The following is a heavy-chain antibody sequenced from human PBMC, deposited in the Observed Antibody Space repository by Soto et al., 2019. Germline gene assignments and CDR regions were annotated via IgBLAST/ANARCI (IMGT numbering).Heavy chain of an antibody. Sequence: SVKVTCKASGGTFSSYAISWVRQAPGQGLEWMGGIIPIFGTANYAQKFQGRVTITADESTSTAYMELSSLRSEDTAVYYCARDGRIAAADPGTWYFDLWGRGTLVTVSS. J-gene: IGHJ2*01. CDR1: GGTFSSYA. CDR3: ARDGRIAAADPGTWYFDL. CDR2: IIPIFGTA. V-gene: IGHV1-69*13. D-gene: IGHD6-13*01.